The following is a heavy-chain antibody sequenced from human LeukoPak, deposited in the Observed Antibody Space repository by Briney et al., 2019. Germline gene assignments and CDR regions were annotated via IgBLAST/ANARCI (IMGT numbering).Heavy chain of an antibody. CDR2: IYSGGST. CDR3: ARDLVVRGRWSWFDP. CDR1: GFTFSSYW. D-gene: IGHD3-10*01. V-gene: IGHV3-66*01. Sequence: GGSLRLSCAASGFTFSSYWMHWVRQAPGKGLVWVSLIYSGGSTYYADSMKGRFTISRDNANRSLYLQMNSLRAEDTAVYYCARDLVVRGRWSWFDPWGQGTLVTVSS. J-gene: IGHJ5*02.